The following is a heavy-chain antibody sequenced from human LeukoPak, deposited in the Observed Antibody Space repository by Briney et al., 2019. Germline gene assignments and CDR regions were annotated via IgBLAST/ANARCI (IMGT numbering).Heavy chain of an antibody. CDR3: ARDGNPWNLDV. CDR1: GGSISPYY. V-gene: IGHV4-59*01. D-gene: IGHD1-26*01. Sequence: SETLSLTCTVSGGSISPYYWTWIRQSPGKALEWIGYIYYSGRTSYNPSLKSRVTMSVDTSKNQFSLQPSSVTAADTAVYYCARDGNPWNLDVWGRGTLVTVSS. CDR2: IYYSGRT. J-gene: IGHJ2*01.